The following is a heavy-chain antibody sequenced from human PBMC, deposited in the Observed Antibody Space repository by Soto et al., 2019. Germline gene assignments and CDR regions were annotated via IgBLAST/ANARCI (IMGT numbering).Heavy chain of an antibody. Sequence: GGSLRLSCAASGFTFSSYWVSWVRQAPGKGLEWVANIKQDGSEKYYVDSVKGRFTISRDNAKNSLYLQMNSLRAEDTAVYYCASGVKQPRYDYWGQGTLVTVSS. CDR3: ASGVKQPRYDY. CDR1: GFTFSSYW. CDR2: IKQDGSEK. V-gene: IGHV3-7*01. D-gene: IGHD3-3*01. J-gene: IGHJ4*02.